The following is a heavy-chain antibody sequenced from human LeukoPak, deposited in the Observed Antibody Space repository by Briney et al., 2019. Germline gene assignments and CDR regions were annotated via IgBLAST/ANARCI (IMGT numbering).Heavy chain of an antibody. J-gene: IGHJ5*02. V-gene: IGHV1-2*02. CDR3: AYYDSSGYPFDP. CDR1: GYTFTGYY. Sequence: ASVKVSCKASGYTFTGYYMHWVRQAPGQGLEWMGWINPNSGGTNYAQKFQGRVTMTRDTSISTAYMELSRLRSDDTAVYYCAYYDSSGYPFDPWGQGTLVTVSS. CDR2: INPNSGGT. D-gene: IGHD3-22*01.